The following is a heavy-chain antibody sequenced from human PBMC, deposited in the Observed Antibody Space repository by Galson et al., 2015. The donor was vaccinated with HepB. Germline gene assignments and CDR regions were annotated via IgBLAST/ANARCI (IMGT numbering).Heavy chain of an antibody. CDR1: GDSVSSNSVA. J-gene: IGHJ3*02. D-gene: IGHD2-8*02. CDR3: ARERGDLVAPSVFDI. CDR2: TYYRSKWHN. Sequence: CAISGDSVSSNSVAWNWIRQSPSRGLEWLGRTYYRSKWHNEYTESVKSRVTINPDTSKDKFSMQMNSVTPDDTAVYYCARERGDLVAPSVFDIWGQGTMVTVSS. V-gene: IGHV6-1*01.